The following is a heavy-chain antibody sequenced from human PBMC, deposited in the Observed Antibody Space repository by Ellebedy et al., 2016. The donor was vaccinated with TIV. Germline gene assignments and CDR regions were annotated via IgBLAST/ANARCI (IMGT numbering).Heavy chain of an antibody. Sequence: GESLKISCAASGFTFSPYAMAWVRQAPGKGLEWVSGIVGSGAQKYAASVKGRFTISRDNSKRTVDLQMNSLRAEDTAVYFCAKDRTPGDGYWVFDNWGQGTLVSVSS. J-gene: IGHJ4*02. CDR2: IVGSGA. CDR3: AKDRTPGDGYWVFDN. CDR1: GFTFSPYA. V-gene: IGHV3-23*01. D-gene: IGHD5-18*01.